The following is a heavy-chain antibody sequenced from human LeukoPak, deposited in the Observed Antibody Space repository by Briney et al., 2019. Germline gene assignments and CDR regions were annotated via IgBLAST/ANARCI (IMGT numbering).Heavy chain of an antibody. D-gene: IGHD2-8*01. CDR2: VSLSGLT. V-gene: IGHV4-4*02. J-gene: IGHJ4*02. Sequence: SETLSLTCGVSGGSITSTNWWSWVRQPPGQGLEWIGEVSLSGLTNYNPSLRSRVIMALDTSKNHLSLNLTSVTAADTAVYYCSRENGAFSPFGYWGQGTLVTVPS. CDR1: GGSITSTNW. CDR3: SRENGAFSPFGY.